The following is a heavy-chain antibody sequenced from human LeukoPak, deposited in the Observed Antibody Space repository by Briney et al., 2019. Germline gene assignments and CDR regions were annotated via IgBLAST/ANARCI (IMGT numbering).Heavy chain of an antibody. CDR2: ISGSGGST. D-gene: IGHD1-26*01. J-gene: IGHJ4*02. CDR3: VRHSGTYYDY. Sequence: GESLRLSCAASGFTFSSYAMSWVRQAPGKGLEWVSTISGSGGSTYYADSVKGRFTIARENAKNSLYLQMNSLRAEDTAVYYCVRHSGTYYDYWGQGTLVTVSS. V-gene: IGHV3-23*01. CDR1: GFTFSSYA.